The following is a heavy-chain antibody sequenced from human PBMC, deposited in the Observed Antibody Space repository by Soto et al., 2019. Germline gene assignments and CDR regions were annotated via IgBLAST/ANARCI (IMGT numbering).Heavy chain of an antibody. Sequence: QLQLQESGPGLVKPSETLSLTCTVSGGSISSSSYYWGWIRQPPGKGLEWIGSIYYSGSTYYNPSLKCRVTISVDTSKNQFSLKLSSVTAADTAVYYCARTYYDILTGFNWFDPWGQGTLVTVSS. CDR1: GGSISSSSYY. CDR3: ARTYYDILTGFNWFDP. J-gene: IGHJ5*02. D-gene: IGHD3-9*01. V-gene: IGHV4-39*01. CDR2: IYYSGST.